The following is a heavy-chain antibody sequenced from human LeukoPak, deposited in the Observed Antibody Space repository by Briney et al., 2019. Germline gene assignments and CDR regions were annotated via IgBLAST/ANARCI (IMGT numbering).Heavy chain of an antibody. V-gene: IGHV4-61*07. D-gene: IGHD3-10*01. CDR3: ARLPFDEDYHYYYGMDV. J-gene: IGHJ6*02. CDR2: GST. Sequence: GSTNSNPSLKSRVTISADTSKNQFSLKLSSVTAADTAVYYCARLPFDEDYHYYYGMDVWGQGTTVTVSS.